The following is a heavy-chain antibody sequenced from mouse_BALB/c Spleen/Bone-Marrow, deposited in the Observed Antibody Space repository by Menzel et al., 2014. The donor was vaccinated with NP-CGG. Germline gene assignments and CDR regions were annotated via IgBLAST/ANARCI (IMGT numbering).Heavy chain of an antibody. D-gene: IGHD1-2*01. CDR2: IDPANGNT. CDR1: GFNIKDTY. CDR3: ARYRLGTYFDY. V-gene: IGHV14-3*02. Sequence: EVQLQESGAELVKPGDSVKLSCTASGFNIKDTYMHWVKQRPEQGLEWIGRIDPANGNTKYDPKFQGKATITADTSSNTAYLQLSSLTSEDTAFYYCARYRLGTYFDYWGQGTTLTVSS. J-gene: IGHJ2*01.